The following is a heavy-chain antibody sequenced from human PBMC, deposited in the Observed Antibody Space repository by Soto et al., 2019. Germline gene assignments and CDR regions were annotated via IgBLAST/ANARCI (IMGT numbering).Heavy chain of an antibody. Sequence: PGGSLRLSCAASGFTFSSYRMNWVRQAPGKGLEWVSSISSSSYIYYADSVKGRFTISRDNAKNSLYLQMNSLRAEDTAVYYCARDQDIVVVPAGYGMDVWGQGTTVTVSS. J-gene: IGHJ6*02. CDR2: ISSSSYI. CDR3: ARDQDIVVVPAGYGMDV. CDR1: GFTFSSYR. D-gene: IGHD2-2*01. V-gene: IGHV3-21*01.